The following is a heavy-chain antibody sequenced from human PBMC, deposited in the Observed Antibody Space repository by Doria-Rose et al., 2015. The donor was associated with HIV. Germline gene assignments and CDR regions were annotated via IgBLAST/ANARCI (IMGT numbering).Heavy chain of an antibody. CDR3: ARGLLRGGWNDVDYYYGMDV. CDR2: INHRGST. J-gene: IGHJ6*02. D-gene: IGHD1-1*01. CDR1: GGSFSSYY. Sequence: QVRLQQWGAGLVKPSETLSLTCAVFGGSFSSYYWSWIRQPPGKGLEWIGGINHRGSTNYKTSLKRQVAISLDTSKNLFSLKLSSVTAADTAVYYCARGLLRGGWNDVDYYYGMDVWGQGTTVTVSS. V-gene: IGHV4-34*01.